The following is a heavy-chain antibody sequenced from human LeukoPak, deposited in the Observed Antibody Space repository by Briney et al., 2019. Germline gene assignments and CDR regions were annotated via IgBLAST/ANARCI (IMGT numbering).Heavy chain of an antibody. D-gene: IGHD2-21*01. CDR2: FYTSVSA. CDR3: ARGLRDEDRHYNYYYMDV. CDR1: GASISGYC. V-gene: IGHV4-4*09. Sequence: SKTLSPTCTASGASISGYCWGWVRQPPGKELEWIGLFYTSVSAHHNTSLRCRVTMSVDTSKNQFSLKLSSVTAADTAVYYCARGLRDEDRHYNYYYMDVWGKGTTVIVSS. J-gene: IGHJ6*03.